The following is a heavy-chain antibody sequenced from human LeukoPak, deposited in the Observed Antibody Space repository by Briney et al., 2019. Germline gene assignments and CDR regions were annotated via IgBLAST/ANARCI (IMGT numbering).Heavy chain of an antibody. CDR1: GFTFSSFG. CDR2: IGGDGRRK. J-gene: IGHJ4*02. CDR3: ARDAGWRLLDY. Sequence: PGGSLRLSCAASGFTFSSFGMSWVRQAPGKGLEWLANIGGDGRRKFYEDSVEGRFTISRDNAESSLYLQMNSLRVEDTAVYYCARDAGWRLLDYWGQGTLVTVSS. V-gene: IGHV3-7*01. D-gene: IGHD6-25*01.